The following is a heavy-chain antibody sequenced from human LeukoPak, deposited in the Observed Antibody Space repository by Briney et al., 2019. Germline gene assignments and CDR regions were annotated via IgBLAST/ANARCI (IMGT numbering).Heavy chain of an antibody. V-gene: IGHV3-7*01. CDR3: ARVGRSGYDSRVFDY. CDR2: IKHDGSEK. J-gene: IGHJ4*02. D-gene: IGHD5-12*01. Sequence: GGSLRLSCAASGFTFNSYWMSWVRQAPVKGLEWVANIKHDGSEKYYVDSVKGRFTISRDNAKNSLYLQMNSLRAEDTAVYYCARVGRSGYDSRVFDYWGQGTLVTVSS. CDR1: GFTFNSYW.